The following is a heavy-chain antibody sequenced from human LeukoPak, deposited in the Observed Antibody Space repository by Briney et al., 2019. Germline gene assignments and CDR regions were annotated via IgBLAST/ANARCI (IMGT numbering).Heavy chain of an antibody. V-gene: IGHV4-39*01. CDR3: AGRSYATFDY. CDR2: IYYSGST. J-gene: IGHJ4*02. CDR1: GGSISGNSYY. D-gene: IGHD5-18*01. Sequence: SETLPLTCTVSGGSISGNSYYWGWIRQSPGKGLKWIGAIYYSGSTYYNPSLKSRVTISVDTSKNQFSLKLSSVTAADTAVYYCAGRSYATFDYWGQGTLVTVSS.